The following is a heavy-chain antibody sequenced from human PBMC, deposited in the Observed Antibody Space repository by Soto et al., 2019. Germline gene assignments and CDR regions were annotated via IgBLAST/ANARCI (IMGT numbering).Heavy chain of an antibody. Sequence: PGGSLRLSCTGSGFTFGNNAMTWLRQAPGKGLEWVGFIRSKNYGRTTEYAASVQGRFTISRDDSKGIAYLEMNSLTTDDTAAYYCSRPSYYYDSSGFEPGAFDIWGQGTMVTVSS. D-gene: IGHD3-22*01. CDR3: SRPSYYYDSSGFEPGAFDI. CDR2: IRSKNYGRTT. CDR1: GFTFGNNA. V-gene: IGHV3-49*03. J-gene: IGHJ3*02.